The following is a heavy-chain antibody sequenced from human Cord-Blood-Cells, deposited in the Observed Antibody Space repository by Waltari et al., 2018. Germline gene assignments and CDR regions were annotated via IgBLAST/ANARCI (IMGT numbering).Heavy chain of an antibody. Sequence: QMQLVQSGPEVKKPGTSVKVSCKASGFTFTSSAVQWVRQARGQRLEWIGWIVVGSGKTNYAQKVTERVTITRDMSTSTAYMELSSLRSEDTAVYYCAAEGYSSSSFAAFDIWGQGTMVTVSS. D-gene: IGHD6-6*01. J-gene: IGHJ3*02. V-gene: IGHV1-58*01. CDR3: AAEGYSSSSFAAFDI. CDR2: IVVGSGKT. CDR1: GFTFTSSA.